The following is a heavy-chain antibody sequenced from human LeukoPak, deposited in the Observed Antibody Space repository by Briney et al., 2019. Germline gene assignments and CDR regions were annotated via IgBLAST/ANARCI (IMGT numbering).Heavy chain of an antibody. J-gene: IGHJ5*02. D-gene: IGHD3-16*02. Sequence: ASVKVSCKASGYTFTSYAMNWVRQAPGQGVEWMGWINPNTGNPTYAQGFTGRFVFSLDTSVSTTYLQISSLNAEDTAVYYCARAYQRLGGLSFPDQWGQGTLVTVSS. CDR3: ARAYQRLGGLSFPDQ. CDR1: GYTFTSYA. V-gene: IGHV7-4-1*02. CDR2: INPNTGNP.